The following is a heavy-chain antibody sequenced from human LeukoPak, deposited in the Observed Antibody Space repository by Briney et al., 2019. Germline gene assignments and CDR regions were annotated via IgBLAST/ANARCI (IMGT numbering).Heavy chain of an antibody. CDR1: GFSVSSSV. CDR2: ISGSGGST. Sequence: GGSLRLSCAVSGFSVSSSVMTWVRQAPGKGLEWVSAISGSGGSTYYADSVKGRFTISRDNSKNTLYLQMNSLRAEDTAVYYCAKGMGYWGQGTLVTVSS. D-gene: IGHD5-24*01. J-gene: IGHJ4*02. V-gene: IGHV3-23*01. CDR3: AKGMGY.